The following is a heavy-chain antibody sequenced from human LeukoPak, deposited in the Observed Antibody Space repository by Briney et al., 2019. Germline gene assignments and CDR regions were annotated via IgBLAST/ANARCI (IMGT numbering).Heavy chain of an antibody. V-gene: IGHV1-8*03. Sequence: ASVKVSCKASGYTFSSRYMHWVRQAPGQGLEWMGWMNPNSGNTGYAQKFQGRVTITRNTSISTAYMELSSLRSEDTAVYYCARGLGFGRLDWFDPWGQGTLVTVSS. CDR1: GYTFSSRY. CDR3: ARGLGFGRLDWFDP. D-gene: IGHD3-10*01. CDR2: MNPNSGNT. J-gene: IGHJ5*02.